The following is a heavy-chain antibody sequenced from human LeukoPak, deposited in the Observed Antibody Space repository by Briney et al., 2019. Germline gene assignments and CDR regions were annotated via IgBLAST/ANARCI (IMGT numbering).Heavy chain of an antibody. V-gene: IGHV3-48*03. D-gene: IGHD6-13*01. Sequence: GGSLRLSCAASGFTFSSYEMNWVRQAPGKGLEWVSYISSSGSTIYYADSVKGRFTISRDNAKNSLYLQMNSLRAEDTAAYYCARAVGRSSSWSPIPGGDFDYWGQGTLVTVSS. CDR2: ISSSGSTI. CDR3: ARAVGRSSSWSPIPGGDFDY. J-gene: IGHJ4*02. CDR1: GFTFSSYE.